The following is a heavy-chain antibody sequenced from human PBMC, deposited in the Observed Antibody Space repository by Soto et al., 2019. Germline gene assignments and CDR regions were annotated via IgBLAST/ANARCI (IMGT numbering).Heavy chain of an antibody. CDR1: GGSISSSSYY. Sequence: SETLSLTCTVSGGSISSSSYYWGWIRQPPGKGLEWIGSIYYSGSTYYNPSLKSRVTISVDTSKNQFSLKLSSVTAADTAVYYCARAGPLLIIDYWGQGTLVTVSS. J-gene: IGHJ4*02. V-gene: IGHV4-39*01. CDR3: ARAGPLLIIDY. D-gene: IGHD3-16*01. CDR2: IYYSGST.